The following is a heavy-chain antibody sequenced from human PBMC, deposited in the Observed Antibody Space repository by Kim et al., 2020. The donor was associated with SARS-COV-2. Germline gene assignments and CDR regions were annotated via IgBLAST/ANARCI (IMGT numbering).Heavy chain of an antibody. V-gene: IGHV4-59*08. CDR1: GVSISSYY. D-gene: IGHD6-6*01. CDR3: ASFKSSSSSSGLFDY. J-gene: IGHJ4*01. CDR2: IYYSGST. Sequence: SETLSLTCTVSGVSISSYYWSWIRQPPGKGLEWIGYIYYSGSTNYNPSLKSRVTISVDTSKNQFSLQLSSVAAADTAVYYCASFKSSSSSSGLFDYWG.